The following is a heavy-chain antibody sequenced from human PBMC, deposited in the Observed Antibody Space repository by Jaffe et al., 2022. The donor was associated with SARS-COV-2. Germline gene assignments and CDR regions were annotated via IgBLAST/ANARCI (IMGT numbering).Heavy chain of an antibody. D-gene: IGHD3-16*02. Sequence: EVQLVESGGGLVQPGGSLRLSCAASGFTFSSYWMSWVRQAPGKGLEWVANIKQDGSEKYYVDSVKGRFTISRDNAKNSLYLQMNSLRAEDTAVYYCARKGSLRPRSHYYYYGMDVWGQGTTVTVSS. J-gene: IGHJ6*02. CDR2: IKQDGSEK. CDR1: GFTFSSYW. V-gene: IGHV3-7*01. CDR3: ARKGSLRPRSHYYYYGMDV.